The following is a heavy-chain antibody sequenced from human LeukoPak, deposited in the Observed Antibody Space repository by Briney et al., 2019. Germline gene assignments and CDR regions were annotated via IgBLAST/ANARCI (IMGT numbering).Heavy chain of an antibody. CDR2: INHSGST. CDR1: GGSFSGYY. Sequence: KPSETLSLTCAVYGGSFSGYYWSWIRQPPGKVLEWIGDINHSGSTNYNPSLKGRVTISVGTSKTQFSLKLSSVTAADTAVFYCARGGAYCGGHCYLDFDSWGQGTLVTVSS. D-gene: IGHD2-21*02. V-gene: IGHV4-34*01. J-gene: IGHJ4*02. CDR3: ARGGAYCGGHCYLDFDS.